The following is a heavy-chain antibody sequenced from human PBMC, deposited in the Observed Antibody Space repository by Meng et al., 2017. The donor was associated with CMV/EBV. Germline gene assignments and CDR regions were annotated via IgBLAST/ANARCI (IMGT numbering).Heavy chain of an antibody. J-gene: IGHJ4*02. V-gene: IGHV1-2*02. CDR3: ARVPESGFLEWLLAY. CDR2: INPNSGGT. CDR1: GYTFTGYY. D-gene: IGHD3-3*01. Sequence: SGYTFTGYYMHWVRQAPGQGLEWMGWINPNSGGTNYAQKFQGRVTMTRDTSVSTAYMELSRLRSDDTAVYYCARVPESGFLEWLLAYWGQGTLVTVSS.